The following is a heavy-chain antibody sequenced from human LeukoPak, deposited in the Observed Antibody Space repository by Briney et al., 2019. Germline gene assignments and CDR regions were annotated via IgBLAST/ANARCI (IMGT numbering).Heavy chain of an antibody. D-gene: IGHD6-6*01. V-gene: IGHV1-18*01. CDR3: ARVGGYSSSSISYYYYYMDV. J-gene: IGHJ6*03. Sequence: ASVKVSCKASGYTFTSYGISWVRQAPGQGLEWMGWISAYNGNTNYAQKLQGRVTMTTDTSTSTAYMELRSLRSDDTAVYYCARVGGYSSSSISYYYYYMDVWGKGTTVTVSS. CDR1: GYTFTSYG. CDR2: ISAYNGNT.